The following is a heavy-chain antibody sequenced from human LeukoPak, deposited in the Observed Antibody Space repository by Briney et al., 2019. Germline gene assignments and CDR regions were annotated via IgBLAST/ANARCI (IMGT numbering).Heavy chain of an antibody. Sequence: GGSLRLSCAASGFTFSSYSMNWVRQAPGKGLEWVSYIRSSSSTIYYADSVKGRFTISRDNSKNTLYLQMNSLRAEDTAVYYCARARSSYGYGDAFDIWGQGTMVTVSS. CDR3: ARARSSYGYGDAFDI. V-gene: IGHV3-48*01. CDR1: GFTFSSYS. CDR2: IRSSSSTI. D-gene: IGHD5-18*01. J-gene: IGHJ3*02.